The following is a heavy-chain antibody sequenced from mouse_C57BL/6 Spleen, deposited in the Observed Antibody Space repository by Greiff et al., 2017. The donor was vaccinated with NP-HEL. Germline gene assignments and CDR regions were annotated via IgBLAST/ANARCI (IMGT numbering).Heavy chain of an antibody. Sequence: EVKVVESGGGLVKPGGSLKLSCAASGFTFSDYGMHWVRQAPEKGLEWVAYISSGSSTIYSADTVKGRFSISRDNAKNTLFRQMTSLRSEDTAMYYCARGHYYGSSPYAMDDWGQGTSVTVSS. CDR2: ISSGSSTI. CDR3: ARGHYYGSSPYAMDD. V-gene: IGHV5-17*01. J-gene: IGHJ4*01. D-gene: IGHD1-1*01. CDR1: GFTFSDYG.